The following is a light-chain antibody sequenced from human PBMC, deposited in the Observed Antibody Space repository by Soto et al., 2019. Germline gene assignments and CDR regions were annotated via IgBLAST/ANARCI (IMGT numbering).Light chain of an antibody. CDR2: GAS. CDR3: QQYNSWPPT. CDR1: QSVSSD. J-gene: IGKJ1*01. V-gene: IGKV3-15*01. Sequence: EIVMTQSPATLSVSPGESAALSCRASQSVSSDLAWYQQKPGQVYRLLIYGASTRVTGIRARFSGTGSGTEFTLTISSLQSEDLAVYYWQQYNSWPPTFGQGAKVEIK.